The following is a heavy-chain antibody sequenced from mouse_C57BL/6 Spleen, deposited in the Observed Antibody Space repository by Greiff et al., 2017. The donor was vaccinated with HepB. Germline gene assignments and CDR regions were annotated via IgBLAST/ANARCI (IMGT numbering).Heavy chain of an antibody. J-gene: IGHJ1*03. CDR2: IYPGDGDT. CDR3: AREGYYDYHWYFDV. Sequence: QVQLKQSGAELVKPGASVKISCKASGYAFSSYWMNWVKQRPGKGLEWIGQIYPGDGDTNYNGKFKGKATLTADKSSSTAYMQLSSLTSEDSAVYFCAREGYYDYHWYFDVWGTGTTVTVSS. CDR1: GYAFSSYW. V-gene: IGHV1-80*01. D-gene: IGHD2-4*01.